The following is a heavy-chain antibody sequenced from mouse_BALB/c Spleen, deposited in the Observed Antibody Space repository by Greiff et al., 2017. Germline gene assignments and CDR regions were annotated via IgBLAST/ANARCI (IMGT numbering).Heavy chain of an antibody. CDR2: ISYSGST. D-gene: IGHD1-1*01. V-gene: IGHV3-2*02. Sequence: EVQLQQSGPGLVKPSQSLSLTCTVTGYSITSDYAWNWIRQFPGNKLEWMGYISYSGSTSYNPSLKSRISITRDTSKNQFFLQLNSVTTEDTATYYCARGGLRVYFDYWGQGTTLTVSS. J-gene: IGHJ2*01. CDR1: GYSITSDYA. CDR3: ARGGLRVYFDY.